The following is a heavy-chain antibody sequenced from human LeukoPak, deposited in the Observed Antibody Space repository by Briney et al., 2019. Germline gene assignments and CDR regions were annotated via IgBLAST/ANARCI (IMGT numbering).Heavy chain of an antibody. Sequence: EESLKISCEAFGYSFTGHWIGWVRRMPGRGLEFMGTIYPGDSDTRYSPSFEGRVSISVDKSINTAYLQWSGLKASDTAMYYCARYGKSGTYSHGFDVWGQGTMVIVSS. CDR1: GYSFTGHW. J-gene: IGHJ3*01. CDR3: ARYGKSGTYSHGFDV. V-gene: IGHV5-51*01. D-gene: IGHD3-10*01. CDR2: IYPGDSDT.